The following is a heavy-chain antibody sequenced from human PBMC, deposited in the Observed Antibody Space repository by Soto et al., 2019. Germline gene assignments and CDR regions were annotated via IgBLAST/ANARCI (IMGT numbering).Heavy chain of an antibody. CDR2: MNPRSGGT. V-gene: IGHV1-2*02. J-gene: IGHJ5*02. CDR3: ASSDDSTSYSLDL. CDR1: GYTFTNYY. Sequence: GASVKVSCKASGYTFTNYYMHWVRQAPGQGLEWMGWMNPRSGGTKYAQAFQDRVTMTRDASISTAYMEVNSLRHGDTAVYFGASSDDSTSYSLDLWGPRTLVTVSS. D-gene: IGHD3-22*01.